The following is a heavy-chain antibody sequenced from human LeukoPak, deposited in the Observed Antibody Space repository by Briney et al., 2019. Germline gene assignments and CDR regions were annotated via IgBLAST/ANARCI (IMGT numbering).Heavy chain of an antibody. CDR1: GLTFSGSA. CDR2: IRSKAGSYAT. V-gene: IGHV3-73*01. J-gene: IGHJ4*02. Sequence: GGSLRLSCAASGLTFSGSAMHWVRQASGKGLEWLGRIRSKAGSYATAYAESVKGRFTVSRDDSKNTAYLQMNSLKTEDTAVCYCTRSGSGWYYDYWGQGTLVTVSS. CDR3: TRSGSGWYYDY. D-gene: IGHD6-19*01.